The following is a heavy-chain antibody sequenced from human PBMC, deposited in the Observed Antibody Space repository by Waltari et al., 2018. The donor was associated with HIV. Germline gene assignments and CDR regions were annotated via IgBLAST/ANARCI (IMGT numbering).Heavy chain of an antibody. CDR1: GASVTSDNSF. V-gene: IGHV4-61*01. Sequence: PGLVKPSETLSLTCTVSGASVTSDNSFWSWIRQPPGRGLEWIGYIRSSGIANFNPSLTGRATISLDKSRNQFSLKLSSVTAADTAVYYCARDKSDSSGYFVYWGQGTLVTVSS. CDR3: ARDKSDSSGYFVY. D-gene: IGHD3-22*01. CDR2: IRSSGIA. J-gene: IGHJ4*02.